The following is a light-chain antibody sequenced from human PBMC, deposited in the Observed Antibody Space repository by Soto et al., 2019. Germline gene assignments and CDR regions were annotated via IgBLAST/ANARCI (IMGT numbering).Light chain of an antibody. Sequence: DIQMTQSPSTLSASVGDRVTITCRASQSISSWLAWYQQKPGKAPKVLIYAASSLQSGVPSRSSGSGSGTDFTLTISSLQPEDSATYYCQQSYSTPTFGQGTKVDIK. CDR2: AAS. CDR1: QSISSW. CDR3: QQSYSTPT. J-gene: IGKJ1*01. V-gene: IGKV1-39*01.